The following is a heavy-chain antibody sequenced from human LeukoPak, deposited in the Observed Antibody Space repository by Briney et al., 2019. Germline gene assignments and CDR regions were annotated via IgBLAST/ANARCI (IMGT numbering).Heavy chain of an antibody. D-gene: IGHD4-23*01. J-gene: IGHJ4*02. Sequence: PSETLSLTCTVAGGSISSYYWSWIRQPPGKGLEWNGYTYYGVSTNYNPSPKSRVTLSVDTSKNQCSLKLGSVTAADTGVYYCASTGGNSMLSIDYWGEGTLVTVSS. CDR1: GGSISSYY. CDR3: ASTGGNSMLSIDY. CDR2: TYYGVST. V-gene: IGHV4-59*01.